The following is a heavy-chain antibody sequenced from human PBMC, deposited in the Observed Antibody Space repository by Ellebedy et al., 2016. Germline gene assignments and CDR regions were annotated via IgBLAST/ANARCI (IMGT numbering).Heavy chain of an antibody. J-gene: IGHJ4*02. V-gene: IGHV3-53*01. CDR1: GFTVSTNY. D-gene: IGHD2/OR15-2a*01. CDR3: VTNRGEGGLLSFFDF. CDR2: IFSDGNT. Sequence: GGSLRLSCAASGFTVSTNYMKWVRQAPGKGLEWVSAIFSDGNTYYADSVKGRFTISRDNAKNSLSLQMDSLRAEDAAMYFCVTNRGEGGLLSFFDFWGRGTQVTVSP.